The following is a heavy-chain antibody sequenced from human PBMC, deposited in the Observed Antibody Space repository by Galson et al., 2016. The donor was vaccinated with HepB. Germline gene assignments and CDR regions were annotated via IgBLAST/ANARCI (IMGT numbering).Heavy chain of an antibody. CDR1: GFTFSNVW. CDR2: IKSHIDGGTT. V-gene: IGHV3-15*01. Sequence: SLRLSCAASGFTFSNVWMTWVRQAPGKGLEWVGRIKSHIDGGTTHYAAPVKGRFSISRDDSRDTLYLQTNSLKTEDTAVYLCTTDRLRGYDYYGMDVWGQGTTVTVS. J-gene: IGHJ6*02. CDR3: TTDRLRGYDYYGMDV.